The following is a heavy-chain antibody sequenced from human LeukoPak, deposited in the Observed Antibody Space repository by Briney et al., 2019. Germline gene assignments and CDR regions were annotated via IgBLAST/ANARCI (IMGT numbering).Heavy chain of an antibody. Sequence: LKLRRPCPSPALSMVVPSVVTTGAGSASPQGRGWSGLGEINHSGSTNYNPSLKSRVTISVDTSKNQFSLKLSSVTAADTAVYYCARGLRFPRDYWGQGTLVTVSS. V-gene: IGHV4-34*01. CDR2: INHSGST. J-gene: IGHJ4*02. CDR1: VVPSVVTT. CDR3: ARGLRFPRDY.